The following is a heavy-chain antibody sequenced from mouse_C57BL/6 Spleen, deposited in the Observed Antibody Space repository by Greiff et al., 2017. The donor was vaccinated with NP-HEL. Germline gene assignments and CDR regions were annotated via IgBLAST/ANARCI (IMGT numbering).Heavy chain of an antibody. V-gene: IGHV1-26*01. Sequence: EVQLQQSGPELVKPGASVKISCKASGYTFTDYYMNWVKQSHGKSLEWIGDINPNNGGTSYNQKFKGKATLTVDKSSSTAYMELRSLTSEDSAVYYCAREGENSYYFDYWGLGTTLTVSS. CDR3: AREGENSYYFDY. CDR1: GYTFTDYY. CDR2: INPNNGGT. J-gene: IGHJ2*01.